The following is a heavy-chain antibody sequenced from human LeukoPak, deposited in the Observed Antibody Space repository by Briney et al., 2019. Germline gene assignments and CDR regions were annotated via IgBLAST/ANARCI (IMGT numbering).Heavy chain of an antibody. CDR2: TYYRSKWYN. CDR1: GDSVSCISAA. CDR3: TRSVNSRSDYYYYMDV. V-gene: IGHV6-1*01. Sequence: SQTLSLTSAISGDSVSCISAAWNSIRQSLSRGLEWQGSTYYRSKWYNDYAGFVKSRKTINPDTSKNQCSLQLDSVTPEDTAGYYCTRSVNSRSDYYYYMDVWGKGTTVTVSS. J-gene: IGHJ6*03. D-gene: IGHD5-18*01.